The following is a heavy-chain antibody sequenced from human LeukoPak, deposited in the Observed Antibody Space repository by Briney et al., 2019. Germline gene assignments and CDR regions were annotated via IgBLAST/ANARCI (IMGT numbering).Heavy chain of an antibody. CDR2: IIPIFGTA. J-gene: IGHJ4*02. CDR3: ARALAYYYDSSGHFDY. CDR1: GGTFSSYA. Sequence: GASVKVSCKASGGTFSSYAISWVRQAPGQGLEWMGGIIPIFGTANYAQKFQGRVTITADESTSTAYMELSSLRSGDTAVYYCARALAYYYDSSGHFDYWGQGTLVTVSS. V-gene: IGHV1-69*13. D-gene: IGHD3-22*01.